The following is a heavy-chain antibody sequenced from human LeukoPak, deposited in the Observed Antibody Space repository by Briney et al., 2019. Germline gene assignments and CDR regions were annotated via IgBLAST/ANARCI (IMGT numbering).Heavy chain of an antibody. Sequence: SETLSLTCAVSGGSISSGGYSWSWIRQPPGRGREGIAYIYHSGATYYNPSLKSRVTISVDRSNNQFSLKLSSVTAADTAVYYCARGGGYYYDSSGYYPYFDYWGQGTLVTVSS. V-gene: IGHV4-30-2*01. D-gene: IGHD3-22*01. CDR2: IYHSGAT. CDR1: GGSISSGGYS. CDR3: ARGGGYYYDSSGYYPYFDY. J-gene: IGHJ4*02.